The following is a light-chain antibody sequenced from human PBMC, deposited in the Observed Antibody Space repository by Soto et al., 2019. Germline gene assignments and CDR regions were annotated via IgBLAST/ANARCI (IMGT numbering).Light chain of an antibody. V-gene: IGKV1-39*01. Sequence: DIQLTQSPSSLSASVGDRVIITCRASENIGNYLNWYQQIPGRALKPLVLSASRLQSGVPSRFSGSCSGTDFTLTITSLQTEDFATYYCQQSYSAPLTFGPGTTVDFK. CDR2: SAS. J-gene: IGKJ3*01. CDR3: QQSYSAPLT. CDR1: ENIGNY.